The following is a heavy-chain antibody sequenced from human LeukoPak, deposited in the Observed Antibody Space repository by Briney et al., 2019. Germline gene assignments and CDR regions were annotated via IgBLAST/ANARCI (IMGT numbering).Heavy chain of an antibody. CDR1: GYSFTSYW. J-gene: IGHJ4*02. V-gene: IGHV5-51*01. CDR2: IYPGDSDT. CDR3: ARHSDAAMVVDY. D-gene: IGHD5-18*01. Sequence: GDSLKISCKGSGYSFTSYWIGWVRQMSGKGLEWMGIIYPGDSDTTYSPSFQGQVTISADKSINTAYLQWSSLKASDTAMYYCARHSDAAMVVDYWGQGTLVTVSS.